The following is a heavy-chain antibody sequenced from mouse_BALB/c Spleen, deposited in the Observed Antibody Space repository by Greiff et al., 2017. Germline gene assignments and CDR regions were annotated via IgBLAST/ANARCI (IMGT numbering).Heavy chain of an antibody. Sequence: DVKLVESGPSLVKPSQTLSLTCSVTGDSITSGYWNWIRKFPGNKLEYMGYISYSGSTYYNPSLKSRISITRDTSKNQYYLQLNSVTTEDTATYYCARSDSSGYVPRFAYWGQGTLVTVSA. D-gene: IGHD3-2*01. J-gene: IGHJ3*01. CDR1: GDSITSGY. CDR3: ARSDSSGYVPRFAY. CDR2: ISYSGST. V-gene: IGHV3-8*02.